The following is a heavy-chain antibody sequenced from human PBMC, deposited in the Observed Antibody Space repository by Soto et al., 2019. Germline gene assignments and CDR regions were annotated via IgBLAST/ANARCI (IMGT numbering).Heavy chain of an antibody. CDR2: IYYSGST. J-gene: IGHJ4*02. Sequence: SETLSLTCTVSGGSMSSSSYYWGWIRQPPGKGLEWIGSIYYSGSTYYNPSLKSRVTISVDTSKNQFSLKLSSVTAADTAVYYCARDTSGWNYYFDYWGQGSLVTVSS. D-gene: IGHD6-19*01. CDR1: GGSMSSSSYY. V-gene: IGHV4-39*01. CDR3: ARDTSGWNYYFDY.